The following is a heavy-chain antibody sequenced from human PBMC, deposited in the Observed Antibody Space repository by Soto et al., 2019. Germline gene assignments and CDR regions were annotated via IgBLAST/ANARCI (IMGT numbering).Heavy chain of an antibody. J-gene: IGHJ4*02. D-gene: IGHD3-10*01. Sequence: SETLSLTCTVSGGSISSSSYYWGWIRQPPGRGLEWIGSIYYSGSTYYNPSLKSRVTISVDTSKNQFSLKLSSVTAADTAVYYCARQASKVGEATHWGQGTLVTVSS. CDR1: GGSISSSSYY. CDR3: ARQASKVGEATH. CDR2: IYYSGST. V-gene: IGHV4-39*01.